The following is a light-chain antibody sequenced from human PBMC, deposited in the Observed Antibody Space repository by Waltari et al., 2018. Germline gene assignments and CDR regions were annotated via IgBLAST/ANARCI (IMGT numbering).Light chain of an antibody. CDR2: GAS. J-gene: IGKJ3*01. CDR3: QQYNNWT. Sequence: EIVMTQSPAPLSVSPGERATLSCRASPSVSSNLAWYQQKPGQATSLFIYGASTRPTGIPVMCSGSGSGIEFILTISRMHSEDFAVYDCQQYNNWTFGPGTKVDIK. V-gene: IGKV3-15*01. CDR1: PSVSSN.